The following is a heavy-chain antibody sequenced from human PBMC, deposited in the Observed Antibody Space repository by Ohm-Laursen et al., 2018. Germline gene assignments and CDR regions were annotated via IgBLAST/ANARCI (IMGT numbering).Heavy chain of an antibody. J-gene: IGHJ2*01. CDR2: IYSGGST. CDR3: TSGYCSGGSCYSVYFDL. D-gene: IGHD2-15*01. Sequence: SLRLSCSASGFTFSSYGMNWVRQAPGKGLEWVSVIYSGGSTYYPDSVKGRFTISRDNSKNTLYLQMNSLRAEDTAVYYCTSGYCSGGSCYSVYFDLWGRGTLVTVSS. CDR1: GFTFSSYG. V-gene: IGHV3-53*01.